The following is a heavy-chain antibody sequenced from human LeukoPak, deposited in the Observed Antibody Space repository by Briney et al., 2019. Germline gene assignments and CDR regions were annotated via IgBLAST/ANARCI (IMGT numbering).Heavy chain of an antibody. D-gene: IGHD1-1*01. CDR3: ARDPGSGTHDY. CDR2: IYHSGGT. J-gene: IGHJ4*02. Sequence: SETLSLTCAVSGYSISSGYYWAWIRQPPGKGLEWIGSIYHSGGTYYNPSLKGRVSISVDTSKNQISLKLDFVTAADTAFYYCARDPGSGTHDYWGQGTLVTVSS. CDR1: GYSISSGYY. V-gene: IGHV4-38-2*02.